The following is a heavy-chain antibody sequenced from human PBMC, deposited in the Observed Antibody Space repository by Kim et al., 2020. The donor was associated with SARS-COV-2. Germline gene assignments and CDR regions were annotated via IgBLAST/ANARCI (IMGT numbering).Heavy chain of an antibody. D-gene: IGHD3-3*01. CDR1: GFSLSTSGMC. V-gene: IGHV2-70*11. CDR3: ARNRFYRIFGVEGYYMDV. Sequence: SGPTLVNPTQTLTLTCTFSGFSLSTSGMCVSWIRQPPGKALEWLARIDWDDDKYYSTSLKTRLTISKDTSKNQVVLTMTNMDPVDTATYYCARNRFYRIFGVEGYYMDVWGKGTTVTGSS. J-gene: IGHJ6*03. CDR2: IDWDDDK.